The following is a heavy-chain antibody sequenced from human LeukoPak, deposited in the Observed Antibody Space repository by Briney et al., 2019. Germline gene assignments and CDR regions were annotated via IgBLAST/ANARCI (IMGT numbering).Heavy chain of an antibody. CDR3: AALGPPIDF. Sequence: GGSLRLSCAASGFTFSSYALSWVRQSPRKGLEWVSAIGSGGDSTYYADSVKGRFTISRDNSKNALYLQVISLRADDTAVYYCAALGPPIDFWGQGTLVTVSS. CDR2: IGSGGDST. V-gene: IGHV3-23*01. CDR1: GFTFSSYA. J-gene: IGHJ4*02. D-gene: IGHD1-26*01.